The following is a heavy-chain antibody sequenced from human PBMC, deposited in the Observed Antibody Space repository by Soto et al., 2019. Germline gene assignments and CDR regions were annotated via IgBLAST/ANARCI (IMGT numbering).Heavy chain of an antibody. CDR1: GYTFTSYG. CDR3: ARVVWGYCSGGSCYNFDY. V-gene: IGHV1-18*01. CDR2: ISAYNGNT. D-gene: IGHD2-15*01. Sequence: ASVKVSCKASGYTFTSYGISWVRQAPGQGLEWMGWISAYNGNTNYAQKLQGRVTMTTDTSTSTAYMELRSLRPDDTAVYYCARVVWGYCSGGSCYNFDYWGQGTLVTVSS. J-gene: IGHJ4*02.